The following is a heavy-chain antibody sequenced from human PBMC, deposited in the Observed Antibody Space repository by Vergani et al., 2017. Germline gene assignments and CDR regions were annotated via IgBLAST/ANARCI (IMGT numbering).Heavy chain of an antibody. V-gene: IGHV4-34*01. CDR2: INHSGST. J-gene: IGHJ4*02. CDR1: GGSFSGYY. CDR3: ARGPLGIAVA. Sequence: QVQLQQWGAGLLKPSETLSLTCAVYGGSFSGYYWSWIRQPPGKGLEWIGEINHSGSTNYNPSLKSRVTISVDTSKNQFSLKLSSVTAADTAVYYCARGPLGIAVAWGQGTLVTVSS. D-gene: IGHD6-19*01.